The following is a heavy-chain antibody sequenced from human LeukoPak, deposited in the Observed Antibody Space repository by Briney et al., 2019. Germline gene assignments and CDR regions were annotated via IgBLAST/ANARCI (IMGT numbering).Heavy chain of an antibody. CDR1: GFTFSNYA. CDR3: ARGPMVRGVFIRRSKSGYFDY. V-gene: IGHV3-48*03. D-gene: IGHD3-10*01. CDR2: ISSSSSTI. J-gene: IGHJ4*02. Sequence: GGSLILSCGVSGFTFSNYAMHWVRPAPGKGLEWVSYISSSSSTIYYADSVKGRFTISRDNAKNSLYLQMNSLRAEDTAVYYCARGPMVRGVFIRRSKSGYFDYWGQGTLVTVSS.